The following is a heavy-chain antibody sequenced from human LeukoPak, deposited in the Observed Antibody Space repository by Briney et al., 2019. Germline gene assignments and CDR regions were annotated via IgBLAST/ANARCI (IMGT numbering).Heavy chain of an antibody. D-gene: IGHD6-19*01. V-gene: IGHV3-23*01. Sequence: GGSLRLSCAASGFTFSSYAMTWVRQAPGKGLEWVSGIGDSGGGTYYADSVKGRFTISRDNSKNTLYLQMNSLRAEDTALYYCAKGGPRSGWYIFDCWGQGTLVTVSS. CDR2: IGDSGGGT. CDR3: AKGGPRSGWYIFDC. J-gene: IGHJ4*02. CDR1: GFTFSSYA.